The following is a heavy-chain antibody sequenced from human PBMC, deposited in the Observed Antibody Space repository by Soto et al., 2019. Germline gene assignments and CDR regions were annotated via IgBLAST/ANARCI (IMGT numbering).Heavy chain of an antibody. CDR1: GYTFTSYG. V-gene: IGHV1-18*04. D-gene: IGHD4-17*01. CDR2: SSAKTADT. Sequence: ASVKISCKASGYTFTSYGISWVRQAPGQGLEWMGWSSAKTADTNYAQRLQGRVTMTTDTSTSTAYMELRSLRSDDTAVFYCARDRPTVTSNYYYYGLDVWGQGTTVTVS. CDR3: ARDRPTVTSNYYYYGLDV. J-gene: IGHJ6*02.